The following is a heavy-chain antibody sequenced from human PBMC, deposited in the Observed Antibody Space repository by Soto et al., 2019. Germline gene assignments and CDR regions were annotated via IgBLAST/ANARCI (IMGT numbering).Heavy chain of an antibody. J-gene: IGHJ4*02. CDR3: ASGYSSRPYHFDY. CDR1: GFTFSSYA. V-gene: IGHV3-11*06. D-gene: IGHD6-13*01. Sequence: VGSLRLSFAASGFTFSSYAMSWIRQAPGKGLAWVSYISSSSSYTNYADSVKGLFTISRDNAKNSLYLQMNSLRDEDTAVYYCASGYSSRPYHFDYWGQGTLVTVSS. CDR2: ISSSSSYT.